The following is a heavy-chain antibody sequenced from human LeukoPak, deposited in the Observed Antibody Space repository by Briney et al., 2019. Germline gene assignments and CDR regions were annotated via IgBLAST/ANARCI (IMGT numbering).Heavy chain of an antibody. Sequence: PGGSLRLSCAASGFTFSSYAMHWVRQAPGKGLEWVAVISYDGSNKYYADSVKGRFTISRDNSKNTLYLQMNSLRAEDTAVYYCATERSGLARVGVVEDYWGQGTLVTVSS. CDR1: GFTFSSYA. D-gene: IGHD2-15*01. V-gene: IGHV3-30-3*01. CDR2: ISYDGSNK. CDR3: ATERSGLARVGVVEDY. J-gene: IGHJ4*02.